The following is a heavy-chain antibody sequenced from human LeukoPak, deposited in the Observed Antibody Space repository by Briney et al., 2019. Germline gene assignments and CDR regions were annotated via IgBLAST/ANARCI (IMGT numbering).Heavy chain of an antibody. D-gene: IGHD1-26*01. CDR1: GGSVSGTNYY. J-gene: IGHJ4*02. Sequence: SETLSLTCSVSGGSVSGTNYYWAWLRQPPEKGLEWIGTIYYSGSTYYNVSLKSRVTISVDTSKNQFSLNLNSVTAADTAVYYCARLRSPGDFDYWGQGTLVTVSS. CDR3: ARLRSPGDFDY. CDR2: IYYSGST. V-gene: IGHV4-39*07.